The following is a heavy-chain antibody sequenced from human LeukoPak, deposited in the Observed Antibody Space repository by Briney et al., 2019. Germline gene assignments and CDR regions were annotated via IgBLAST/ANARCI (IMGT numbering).Heavy chain of an antibody. D-gene: IGHD4-17*01. CDR2: INHRGTT. CDR1: GGSFSGYY. V-gene: IGHV4-34*01. J-gene: IGHJ4*02. Sequence: PSETLSLTCAVYGGSFSGYYWRWIRQPPGKGLEWIAEINHRGTTHYNPSLKSRVNISADTSKNQFSLKLTSATAADTAIYFCARWKYVDYERTFDYWGQGTLVTVSS. CDR3: ARWKYVDYERTFDY.